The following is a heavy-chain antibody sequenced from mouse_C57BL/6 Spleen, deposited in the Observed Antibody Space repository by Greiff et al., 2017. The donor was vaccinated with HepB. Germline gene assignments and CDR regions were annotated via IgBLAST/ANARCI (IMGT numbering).Heavy chain of an antibody. Sequence: QVQLKQPGAELVKPGASVKLSCKASGYTFTSYWMHWVKQRPGQGLEWIGMIHPNSGSTNYNEKFKSKATLTVDKSSSTAYMQLSSLTSEDSAVYYCARSDLDYSAMDYWGQGTSVTVSS. V-gene: IGHV1-64*01. CDR3: ARSDLDYSAMDY. CDR1: GYTFTSYW. J-gene: IGHJ4*01. CDR2: IHPNSGST.